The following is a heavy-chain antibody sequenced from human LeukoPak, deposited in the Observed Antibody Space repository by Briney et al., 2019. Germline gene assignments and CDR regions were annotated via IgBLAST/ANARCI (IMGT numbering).Heavy chain of an antibody. Sequence: SETLSLTCNVSGASISCHCWRWIRHPAGKSLEWIGRIHTSGSPIYNPSLSSRVTMSVDTSKGQFSLTMNSLTAADTPVYYCARQRLDGDILGFDWWGQGTLVTVSS. V-gene: IGHV4-4*07. CDR2: IHTSGSP. J-gene: IGHJ4*02. CDR3: ARQRLDGDILGFDW. CDR1: GASISCHC. D-gene: IGHD2-21*01.